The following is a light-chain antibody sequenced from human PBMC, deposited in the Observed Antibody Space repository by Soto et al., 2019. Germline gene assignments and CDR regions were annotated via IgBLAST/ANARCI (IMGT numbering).Light chain of an antibody. J-gene: IGKJ1*01. CDR2: GAS. CDR1: QSVSSN. V-gene: IGKV3-15*01. Sequence: EVVMTQSPATLSVSLGERATLSCRASQSVSSNLAWYQQKPGQAPRLLVYGASTRATGIPARFSGSGSGTEFTLTISSLQSEDFSIYYCQQYSNWWTFGQGTKVEIE. CDR3: QQYSNWWT.